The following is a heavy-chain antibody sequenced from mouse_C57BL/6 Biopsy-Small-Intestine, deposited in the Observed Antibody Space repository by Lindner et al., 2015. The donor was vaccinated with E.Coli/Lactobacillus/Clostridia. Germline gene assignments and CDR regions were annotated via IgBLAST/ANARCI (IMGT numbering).Heavy chain of an antibody. Sequence: SVKVSCKASGYAFASYGISWVRQAPGQGLEWMGWISPQNGNRHYAQKFQGRVTMTTDTFTSTVYMELRSLRSDDTARYYCARNLELDNTDDDYWGQGTLVTVSS. CDR2: ISPQNGNR. D-gene: IGHD3-3*01. CDR1: GYAFASYG. J-gene: IGHJ4*01. CDR3: ARNLELDNTDDDY. V-gene: IGHV1S134*01.